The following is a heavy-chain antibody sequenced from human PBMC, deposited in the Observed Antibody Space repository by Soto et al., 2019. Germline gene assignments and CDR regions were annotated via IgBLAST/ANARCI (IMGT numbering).Heavy chain of an antibody. J-gene: IGHJ6*03. CDR1: GGSLSDYL. V-gene: IGHV4-34*01. CDR2: INHLGSI. D-gene: IGHD2-21*01. Sequence: QVQLQQWGAGLLKPSETLSLTCVVSGGSLSDYLWSWIRQPPGMALEWIGEINHLGSINYNPSLKSRVTMSVDTSKNQFSLTLNSVTAADTATYYCARGGISHWAYFYYMDVWDRGTTVTVSS. CDR3: ARGGISHWAYFYYMDV.